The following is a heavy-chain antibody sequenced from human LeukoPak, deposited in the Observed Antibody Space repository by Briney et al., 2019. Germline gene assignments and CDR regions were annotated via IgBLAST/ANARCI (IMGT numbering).Heavy chain of an antibody. CDR2: INPSGGST. CDR3: AKATLVGAAYYFDY. J-gene: IGHJ4*02. CDR1: GYTFTNYY. Sequence: ASVKVSCKASGYTFTNYYMHWVRQAPGQGLEWMGIINPSGGSTSYAQKFQGRVTMTRDTSTSTVYVELSSLRSEDTAVYYCAKATLVGAAYYFDYWGQGTLVTVSS. V-gene: IGHV1-46*01. D-gene: IGHD1-26*01.